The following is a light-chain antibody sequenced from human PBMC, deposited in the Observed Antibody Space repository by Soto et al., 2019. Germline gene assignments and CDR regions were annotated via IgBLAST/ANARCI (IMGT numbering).Light chain of an antibody. CDR1: QSLSSGY. Sequence: EIVLTQSPATLSLSPGERAPLSCRASQSLSSGYLAWYQQKPGQAPRILIYAASNRATGIPARFSGSGSGTDFTLTISSLEPEDFAVYYCQQRSNWPTFGQGTRLEIK. J-gene: IGKJ5*01. CDR3: QQRSNWPT. CDR2: AAS. V-gene: IGKV3-11*01.